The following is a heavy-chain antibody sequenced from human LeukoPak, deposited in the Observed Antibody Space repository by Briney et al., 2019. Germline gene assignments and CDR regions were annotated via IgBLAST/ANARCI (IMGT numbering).Heavy chain of an antibody. D-gene: IGHD3-3*01. Sequence: GGSLRLSCAASGFTFSSYWMSWVRQAPGEGLEWVADIKQDGSEKYYVDSVKGRFTISRDNAKNSLYLQMNSLRAEDTAVYYCARGPTFWSGYFGSPGYYGMDVWGQGTTVTVSS. J-gene: IGHJ6*02. CDR3: ARGPTFWSGYFGSPGYYGMDV. V-gene: IGHV3-7*01. CDR2: IKQDGSEK. CDR1: GFTFSSYW.